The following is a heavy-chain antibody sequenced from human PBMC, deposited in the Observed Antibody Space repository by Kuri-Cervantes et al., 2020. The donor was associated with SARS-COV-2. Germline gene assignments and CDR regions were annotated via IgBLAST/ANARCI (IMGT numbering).Heavy chain of an antibody. CDR1: GGSFSGYY. V-gene: IGHV4-34*01. J-gene: IGHJ6*02. Sequence: SQTLSLTCAVYGGSFSGYYWSWIRQPPGKGLERIGEINHSGSTNYNPSLKSRVTISVDTSKNQFSLKLSSVTAADTAVYYCARVSVVVVPAAIHYYYGMDVWGQGTTVTVSS. CDR3: ARVSVVVVPAAIHYYYGMDV. D-gene: IGHD2-2*01. CDR2: INHSGST.